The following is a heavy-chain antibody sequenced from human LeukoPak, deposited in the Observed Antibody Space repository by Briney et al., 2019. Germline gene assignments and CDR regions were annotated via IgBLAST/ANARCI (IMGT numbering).Heavy chain of an antibody. CDR2: TYYRSKWYN. V-gene: IGHV6-1*01. Sequence: SQTLSLTCAISGDSVSSNSAAWNWIRQSPSRGLEWLGRTYYRSKWYNDYAVSVESRITISPDTSKNQFSLQLNSVTPEDTAVYYCARGPDRDQNFDYWGQGTLVTVSS. D-gene: IGHD1-14*01. CDR1: GDSVSSNSAA. J-gene: IGHJ4*02. CDR3: ARGPDRDQNFDY.